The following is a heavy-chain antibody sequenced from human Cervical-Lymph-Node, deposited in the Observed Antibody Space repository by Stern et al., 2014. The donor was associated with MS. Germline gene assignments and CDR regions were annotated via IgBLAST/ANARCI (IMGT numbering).Heavy chain of an antibody. D-gene: IGHD4-17*01. V-gene: IGHV4-31*03. CDR3: ARDLGGDGWFDP. CDR1: GGSISNDGYY. CDR2: IYYSGST. Sequence: QVQLMQSGPGLVKPSQTLSLTCTVSGGSISNDGYYWSWIRQPPGKGLEWIGCIYYSGSTYYNPSLKSRVTISVDTSKSQFSLKLNSVTAADTAVYYCARDLGGDGWFDPWGQGTLVTVSS. J-gene: IGHJ5*02.